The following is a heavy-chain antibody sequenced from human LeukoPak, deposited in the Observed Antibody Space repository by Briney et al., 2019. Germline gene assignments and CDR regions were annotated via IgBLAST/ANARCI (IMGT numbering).Heavy chain of an antibody. Sequence: SETLSLTCTVSGGSISSSTYYWGWFRQPPGKGLEWIGSIFYSGTTYYNPSLKSRLTISVDTTKNQFSLKLSSVTAADTAVYYCARLVEAVAGLWYFDLWGRGTLVTVSS. D-gene: IGHD6-19*01. CDR1: GGSISSSTYY. J-gene: IGHJ2*01. V-gene: IGHV4-39*01. CDR2: IFYSGTT. CDR3: ARLVEAVAGLWYFDL.